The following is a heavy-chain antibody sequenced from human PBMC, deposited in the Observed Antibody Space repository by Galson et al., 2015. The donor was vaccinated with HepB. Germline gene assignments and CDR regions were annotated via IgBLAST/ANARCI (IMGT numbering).Heavy chain of an antibody. V-gene: IGHV3-30-3*01. CDR1: GFTFSSNA. CDR3: ASRPPGGTCLVY. CDR2: ISYDGSNK. J-gene: IGHJ4*02. D-gene: IGHD2-15*01. Sequence: SLRLSCAASGFTFSSNAMHWVRQAPGKGLEWVAVISYDGSNKYYADSVKGRFTISRDNSKNTLYLQMNSLRAEDTAVYYCASRPPGGTCLVYWGQGTLVTVSS.